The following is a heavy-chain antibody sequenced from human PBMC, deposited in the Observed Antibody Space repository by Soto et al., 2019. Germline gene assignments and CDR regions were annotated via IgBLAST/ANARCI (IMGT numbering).Heavy chain of an antibody. Sequence: AGSLRLSCAASGFTFSSYAMSWVRQAPGKGLEWVSAISGSGGSTYYADSVKGRFTISRDNSKNTLYLQMNSLRAEDTAVYYCAKDIMLMVYANIYYYYGMDVWGKGTTVTVSS. CDR2: ISGSGGST. J-gene: IGHJ6*04. D-gene: IGHD2-8*01. CDR1: GFTFSSYA. V-gene: IGHV3-23*01. CDR3: AKDIMLMVYANIYYYYGMDV.